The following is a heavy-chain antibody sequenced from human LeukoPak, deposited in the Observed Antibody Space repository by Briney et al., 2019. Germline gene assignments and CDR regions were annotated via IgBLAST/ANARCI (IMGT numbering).Heavy chain of an antibody. J-gene: IGHJ3*02. CDR1: GFTFSNYA. Sequence: GGSLRLSCAASGFTFSNYAMHWVRQAPGKGLEWVVVISYDGSNKYYADSVKGRFTISRDNSKNTLYLQMNSLRAEDTAVYYCARDPLPHRTGDAFDIWGQGTMVTVSS. V-gene: IGHV3-30-3*01. CDR2: ISYDGSNK. CDR3: ARDPLPHRTGDAFDI. D-gene: IGHD1-14*01.